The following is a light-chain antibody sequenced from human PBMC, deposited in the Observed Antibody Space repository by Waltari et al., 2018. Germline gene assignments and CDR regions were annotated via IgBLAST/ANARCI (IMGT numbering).Light chain of an antibody. V-gene: IGLV2-14*03. CDR2: DVK. Sequence: QSALTQPASVSGSPGQSIPISCTGSSPDFGGHHYVSWYHQHPGKAPTVILYDVKNRHSGVPDRFSGSKSGNTASLTISGLQDEDEADYYCSSHTRSSTRVFGGGT. J-gene: IGLJ3*02. CDR1: SPDFGGHHY. CDR3: SSHTRSSTRV.